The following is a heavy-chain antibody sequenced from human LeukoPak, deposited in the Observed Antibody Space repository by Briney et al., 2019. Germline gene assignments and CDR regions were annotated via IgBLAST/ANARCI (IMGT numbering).Heavy chain of an antibody. CDR2: IRYDVSNK. CDR1: GFTFSSYG. Sequence: GGSLRLSCAASGFTFSSYGMHWVRQAPGKGLEWVAFIRYDVSNKYYADSVKGRFTISRDNSKNTLYLQMNSLRAEDTAVYYCAKGGELQAFDIWGQGTMVTVSS. CDR3: AKGGELQAFDI. V-gene: IGHV3-30*02. J-gene: IGHJ3*02. D-gene: IGHD1-26*01.